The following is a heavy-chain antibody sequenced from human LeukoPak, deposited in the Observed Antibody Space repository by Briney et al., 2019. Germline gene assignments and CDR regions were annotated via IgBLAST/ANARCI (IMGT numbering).Heavy chain of an antibody. CDR3: AKDGVPTFYHYYMDV. V-gene: IGHV3-30*02. CDR1: GFTFNTYS. J-gene: IGHJ6*03. D-gene: IGHD4/OR15-4a*01. Sequence: GGSLGLSCTASGFTFNTYSMHWVRQAPGKGLEWVAFIRFTGSNKYYADSVKGRFSISRDNSRNTLYLQMNSLRAEGTAVYYCAKDGVPTFYHYYMDVWGRGTTVTVSS. CDR2: IRFTGSNK.